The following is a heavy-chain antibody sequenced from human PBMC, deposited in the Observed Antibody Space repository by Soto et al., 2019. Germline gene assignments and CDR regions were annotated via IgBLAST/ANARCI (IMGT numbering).Heavy chain of an antibody. Sequence: QVQLVQSGAEEKKPGASVKVSCKASGYTFTSHAMHWVRQAPGQRLEWMGWINAGNGNTKYSQKFQGRVTITTDTSASTGDMELSSLRAEDTAVYYCARDGTAAAGTSWFDPWGQGTLVTVSS. V-gene: IGHV1-3*05. CDR3: ARDGTAAAGTSWFDP. D-gene: IGHD6-13*01. CDR2: INAGNGNT. J-gene: IGHJ5*02. CDR1: GYTFTSHA.